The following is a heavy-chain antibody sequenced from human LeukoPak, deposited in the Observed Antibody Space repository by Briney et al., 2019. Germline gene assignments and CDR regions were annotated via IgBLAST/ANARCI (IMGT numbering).Heavy chain of an antibody. Sequence: PRASVKVSCKTSGYSFILYGISWVRQAPGQGPEWMGWISTSTGDTKYTQKFQGRVTLTTDTSTSTAYMEMSRLRSDDTAVYYCARDDNYGIFVNVDYWGQGTLVTVSS. CDR1: GYSFILYG. V-gene: IGHV1-18*01. CDR2: ISTSTGDT. J-gene: IGHJ4*02. CDR3: ARDDNYGIFVNVDY. D-gene: IGHD4-11*01.